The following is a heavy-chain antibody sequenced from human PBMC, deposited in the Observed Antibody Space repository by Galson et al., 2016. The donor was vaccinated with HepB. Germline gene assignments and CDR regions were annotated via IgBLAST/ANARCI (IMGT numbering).Heavy chain of an antibody. CDR2: IWYDGSNQ. CDR1: GFNFNVFG. D-gene: IGHD3-16*01. Sequence: SLRLSCAASGFNFNVFGMHWVRQAPGKGLDWVAVIWYDGSNQYYGDSVRGRFSISRDNSKNSVYLQMTNLRIEDTGVNFCVREKDNVWGNGSPGDYWGQGTPVTVSS. J-gene: IGHJ4*02. V-gene: IGHV3-33*01. CDR3: VREKDNVWGNGSPGDY.